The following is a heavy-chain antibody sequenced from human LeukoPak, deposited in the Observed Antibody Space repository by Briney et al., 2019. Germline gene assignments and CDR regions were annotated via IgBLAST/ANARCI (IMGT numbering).Heavy chain of an antibody. CDR3: ARRKSGYCSGGSCYSVDWFDP. CDR1: GGSISSSNW. Sequence: SETLSLTCAVSGGSISSSNWWSWVRQPPGKGLEWIGEIYHSGSTNYNPSLKSRVTISVDKSKNQFSLKLSSVTAADTAVYYCARRKSGYCSGGSCYSVDWFDPWGQGTLVTVSS. CDR2: IYHSGST. V-gene: IGHV4-4*02. D-gene: IGHD2-15*01. J-gene: IGHJ5*02.